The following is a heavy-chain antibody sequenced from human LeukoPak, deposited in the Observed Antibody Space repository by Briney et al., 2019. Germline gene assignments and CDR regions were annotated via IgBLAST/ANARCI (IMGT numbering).Heavy chain of an antibody. V-gene: IGHV3-7*03. CDR3: AKDNRRHYTSGPNPDSLH. CDR2: IKQDGSEK. Sequence: GGSLRLSCAVSGFTFSAYWMSWVRQAPGKGLEWVANIKQDGSEKYYVDSVKGRFTISRDNAKKSLYLQMNSLRVEDTAFYYCAKDNRRHYTSGPNPDSLHWGQGALVTVSS. CDR1: GFTFSAYW. D-gene: IGHD6-19*01. J-gene: IGHJ4*02.